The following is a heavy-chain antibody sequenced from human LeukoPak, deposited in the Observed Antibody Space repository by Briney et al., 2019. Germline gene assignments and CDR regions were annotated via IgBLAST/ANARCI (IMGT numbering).Heavy chain of an antibody. CDR2: IYYSEST. Sequence: TSETLSLICTVSGGSISSYYWSWIRQPPGKGLEWIGYIYYSESTNYNPSLKSRVTISVDTSKNQFSLKLSSVVAADTAVYYCARTTEGYCSSASCFGFSYSYYMDVWGKGTTVTISS. CDR1: GGSISSYY. J-gene: IGHJ6*03. V-gene: IGHV4-59*01. D-gene: IGHD2-2*01. CDR3: ARTTEGYCSSASCFGFSYSYYMDV.